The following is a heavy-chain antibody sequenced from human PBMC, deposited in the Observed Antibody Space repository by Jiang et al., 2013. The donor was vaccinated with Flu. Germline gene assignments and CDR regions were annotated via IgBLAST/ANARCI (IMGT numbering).Heavy chain of an antibody. V-gene: IGHV1-18*04. Sequence: VQLVESGVEVKKPGASVKVSCEASGDTFTNYGFTWVRQAPGQGLEWMGWISAYNGHTTYAQEFQGGVTMTTETSTSTVYMELRSLRSDDTAVYYCARGGMRTTLDVWGQGTTVTVSS. CDR3: ARGGMRTTLDV. CDR2: ISAYNGHT. D-gene: IGHD1-1*01. CDR1: GDTFTNYG. J-gene: IGHJ6*02.